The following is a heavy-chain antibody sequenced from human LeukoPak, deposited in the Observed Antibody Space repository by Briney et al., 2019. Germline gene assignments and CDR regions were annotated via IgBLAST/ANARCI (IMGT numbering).Heavy chain of an antibody. CDR1: GFTFSDYY. Sequence: GGSLRLSCAASGFTFSDYYMSWIRQAPGKGLEWVSYISSSGRTIYYADSVKGRFTISRDNAKNSLYLQMNSLRAEDTAVYYCASQAPWIQSLYAPAGTMDYYMDVWGKGTTVTVSS. CDR3: ASQAPWIQSLYAPAGTMDYYMDV. D-gene: IGHD5-18*01. V-gene: IGHV3-11*04. J-gene: IGHJ6*03. CDR2: ISSSGRTI.